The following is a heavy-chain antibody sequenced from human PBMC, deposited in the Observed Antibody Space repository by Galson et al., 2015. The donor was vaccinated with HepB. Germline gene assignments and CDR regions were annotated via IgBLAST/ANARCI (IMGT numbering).Heavy chain of an antibody. CDR1: GYTFTSYA. D-gene: IGHD2-2*01. CDR3: ASSWSPRGYCSSTSCYGWGWFDP. Sequence: SVKVSCKASGYTFTSYAMHWVRQAPGQRLEWMGWINAGNGNTKYSQKFQGRVTITRDTSASTAYMELSSLRSEDTAVYYCASSWSPRGYCSSTSCYGWGWFDPWGQGTLVTVSS. CDR2: INAGNGNT. J-gene: IGHJ5*02. V-gene: IGHV1-3*01.